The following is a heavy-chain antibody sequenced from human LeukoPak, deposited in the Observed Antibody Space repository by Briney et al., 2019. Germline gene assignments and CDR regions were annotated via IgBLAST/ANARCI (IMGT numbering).Heavy chain of an antibody. CDR1: GSSISSYY. CDR3: ARVVPAAMDASGWYDY. CDR2: IYYSGST. D-gene: IGHD2-2*01. Sequence: SETLSLTCTGSGSSISSYYWGWIRQPPGKGLEWIGYIYYSGSTNYNPSLKSRVTISVDTSKNQFSLKLSSVTAADTAVYYCARVVPAAMDASGWYDYWGHGTLVTVSS. V-gene: IGHV4-59*01. J-gene: IGHJ5*01.